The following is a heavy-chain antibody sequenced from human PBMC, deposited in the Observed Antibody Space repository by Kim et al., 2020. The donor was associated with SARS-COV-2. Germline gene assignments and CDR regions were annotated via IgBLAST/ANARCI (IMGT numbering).Heavy chain of an antibody. J-gene: IGHJ4*02. Sequence: GGSLRLSCAASGFTFSTYAIHWVRQAPGKGLEWVAVISYDGSNKYYADSVKGRFTISRDNSKNTLYLQMNTLRVEDTAVYYCAKDREQQLILDYFDYWGQGTLLTVSS. CDR2: ISYDGSNK. CDR1: GFTFSTYA. D-gene: IGHD6-13*01. V-gene: IGHV3-30*18. CDR3: AKDREQQLILDYFDY.